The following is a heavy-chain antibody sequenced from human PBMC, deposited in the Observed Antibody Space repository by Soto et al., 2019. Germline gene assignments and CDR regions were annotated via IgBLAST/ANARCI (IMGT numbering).Heavy chain of an antibody. CDR2: IKQDGSEK. CDR3: ARDGVRTTAAFDY. Sequence: PGGSLRLSCAASGFTFSSYWMSWVRQAPGKGLEWVANIKQDGSEKYYVDSVKGRFTISRDNAKNSLYLQMNSLRAEDTAVYYCARDGVRTTAAFDYWGQGTLVTVSS. V-gene: IGHV3-7*03. CDR1: GFTFSSYW. D-gene: IGHD4-17*01. J-gene: IGHJ4*02.